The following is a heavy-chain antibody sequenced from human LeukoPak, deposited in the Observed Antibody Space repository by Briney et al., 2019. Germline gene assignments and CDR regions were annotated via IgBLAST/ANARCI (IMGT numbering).Heavy chain of an antibody. CDR2: INHSGST. V-gene: IGHV4-34*01. CDR3: ARGRRYYYDSSGYKPFDY. D-gene: IGHD3-22*01. Sequence: PSETLSLTCAVYGGSFSGYYWSWIRQPPGKGLEWIGEINHSGSTNYNPSLKSRVTISVDTSKNQFSLKLSSVTAADTAVYYCARGRRYYYDSSGYKPFDYWGQGTLVTVSS. CDR1: GGSFSGYY. J-gene: IGHJ4*02.